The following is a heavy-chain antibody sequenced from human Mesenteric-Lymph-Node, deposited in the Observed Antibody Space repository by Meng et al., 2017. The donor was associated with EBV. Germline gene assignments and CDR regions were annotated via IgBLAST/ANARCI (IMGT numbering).Heavy chain of an antibody. V-gene: IGHV2-5*02. Sequence: QIPLKESGPTLVKPTQTLTLTCTFSGFSFSISGMYVGWIRQPPGKALEWLALIYWDDDKRYSPSLKTRLTITKDTSENQVVLTMTNMDPVDAATYYCAHRTSNCFNPWGQGTLVTVSS. CDR2: IYWDDDK. J-gene: IGHJ5*02. CDR3: AHRTSNCFNP. CDR1: GFSFSISGMY.